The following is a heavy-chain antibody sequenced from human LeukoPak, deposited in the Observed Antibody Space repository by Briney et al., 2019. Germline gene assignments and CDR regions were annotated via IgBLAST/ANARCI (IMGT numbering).Heavy chain of an antibody. J-gene: IGHJ5*02. CDR3: ARSDGGFDP. D-gene: IGHD2-21*02. Sequence: PSQTLSLTCTVSGGSISSGGYYWTWIRQRPGKGLEWIGYIYYSGTTYSNPSLKSRVTISVDTSKNQFSLKLSSVTAADTAVYYCARSDGGFDPWGQGTLVTVSS. CDR2: IYYSGTT. V-gene: IGHV4-31*03. CDR1: GGSISSGGYY.